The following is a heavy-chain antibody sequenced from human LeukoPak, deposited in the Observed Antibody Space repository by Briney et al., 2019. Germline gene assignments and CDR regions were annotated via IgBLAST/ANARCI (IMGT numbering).Heavy chain of an antibody. Sequence: PSETLSLTCAVYGGSFSGYYWSWIRQPPGKGLEWIGEINHSGSTNYNPSLKSRVTISVDTSKNQFSLKLSSVTAADTAVYYCARRGQGSRLLFNYYYMDVWGKGTTVTISS. D-gene: IGHD2-21*02. J-gene: IGHJ6*03. CDR1: GGSFSGYY. V-gene: IGHV4-34*01. CDR2: INHSGST. CDR3: ARRGQGSRLLFNYYYMDV.